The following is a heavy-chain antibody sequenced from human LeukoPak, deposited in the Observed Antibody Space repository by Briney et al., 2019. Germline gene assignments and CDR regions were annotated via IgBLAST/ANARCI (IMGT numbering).Heavy chain of an antibody. D-gene: IGHD6-25*01. J-gene: IGHJ5*02. CDR1: GGSISSYY. CDR2: INTSGST. V-gene: IGHV4-4*07. CDR3: AREGGDPRWLDP. Sequence: PSETLSLTCTVSGGSISSYYWTWIRQSAGKGLEWIGRINTSGSTNYNPSLRSRVTMSVNTSKNQFSLNLTSVTAADTAVYSCAREGGDPRWLDPWGQGALVTVSS.